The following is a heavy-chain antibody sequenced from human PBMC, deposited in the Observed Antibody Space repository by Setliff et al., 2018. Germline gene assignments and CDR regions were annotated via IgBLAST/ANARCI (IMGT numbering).Heavy chain of an antibody. J-gene: IGHJ3*02. CDR1: GYTFIYYY. V-gene: IGHV1-46*03. CDR3: ARVYLAGSGWDKANALDI. CDR2: INPSGGGT. D-gene: IGHD6-19*01. Sequence: ASVKVSCKASGYTFIYYYIHWVRQAPGQGLEWMGLINPSGGGTIYARKFQGGVTMARETSTSTVYMELSGLRSEDTAVYYCARVYLAGSGWDKANALDIWGQGTMVTVSS.